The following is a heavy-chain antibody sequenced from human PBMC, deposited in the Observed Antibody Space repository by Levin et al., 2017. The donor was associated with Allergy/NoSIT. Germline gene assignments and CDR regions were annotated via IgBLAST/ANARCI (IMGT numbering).Heavy chain of an antibody. CDR3: ARSSSNSWPPPGAFDI. CDR2: IYYSGST. CDR1: GGSVIGDY. D-gene: IGHD6-13*01. V-gene: IGHV4-59*02. J-gene: IGHJ3*02. Sequence: SETLSLTCTVSGGSVIGDYWSWIRQPPGKGLEWIGYIYYSGSTNYNPSLKGRVTISVDTSKNQFSLRVRSVTAEDTALYHCARSSSNSWPPPGAFDIWGQGTLVTVSS.